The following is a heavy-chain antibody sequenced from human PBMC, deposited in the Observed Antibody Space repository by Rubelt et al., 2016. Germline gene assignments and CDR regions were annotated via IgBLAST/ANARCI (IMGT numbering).Heavy chain of an antibody. CDR3: VRNLYDGSGYFF. Sequence: QLHLQESGPGLVKPSETLSLTCTVSGGSTISNNYLWGWIRQPPGRGLEWIGHIDYNGGTYHNPSLQSRLPMSVDTSKKQISLKVSSVSAADTAIYYCVRNLYDGSGYFFWGQGTLVTVSS. D-gene: IGHD3-22*01. J-gene: IGHJ4*02. CDR2: IDYNGGT. V-gene: IGHV4-39*01. CDR1: GGSTISNNYL.